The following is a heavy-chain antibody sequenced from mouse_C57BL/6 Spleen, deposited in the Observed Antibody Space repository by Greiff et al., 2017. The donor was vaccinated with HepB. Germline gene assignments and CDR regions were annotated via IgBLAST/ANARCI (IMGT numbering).Heavy chain of an antibody. V-gene: IGHV5-4*01. CDR3: ARDRRAWFAY. CDR1: GFTFSSYA. Sequence: EVQLVESGGGLVKPGGSLKLSCAASGFTFSSYAMSWVRQTPEKRLEWVATISDGGSYTYYPDNVKGRFTISRDNAKNNLYLQMSHLKSEDTAMYYCARDRRAWFAYWGQGTLVTVSA. CDR2: ISDGGSYT. J-gene: IGHJ3*01.